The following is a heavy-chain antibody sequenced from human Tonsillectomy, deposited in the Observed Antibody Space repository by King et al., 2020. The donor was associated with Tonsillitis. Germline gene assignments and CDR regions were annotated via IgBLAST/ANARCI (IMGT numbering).Heavy chain of an antibody. CDR1: GYTFTSYY. D-gene: IGHD3-9*01. CDR3: ARAPCARYFDWRTSNYYYYGMDV. CDR2: INPSGGST. V-gene: IGHV1-46*01. Sequence: VQLVESGAEVKKPGASVKVSCKASGYTFTSYYMHWVRQAPGQGLEWMGIINPSGGSTSYAQKFQGRVTMTRDTSTSTVYMELSSLRSEDTAVYYCARAPCARYFDWRTSNYYYYGMDVWGQGTTVTVSS. J-gene: IGHJ6*02.